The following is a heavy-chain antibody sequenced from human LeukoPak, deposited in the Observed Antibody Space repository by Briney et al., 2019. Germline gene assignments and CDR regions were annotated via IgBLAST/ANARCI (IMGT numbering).Heavy chain of an antibody. CDR2: IIPIFGTA. J-gene: IGHJ4*02. CDR3: ARYIPGDSSGYYDY. D-gene: IGHD3-22*01. Sequence: SVKVSCKASGGTFSSYAISWVRQAPGQGLEWMGGIIPIFGTANYAQKFQGRVTITADESTSTAYMQLSSLRSEDTAVYYCARYIPGDSSGYYDYWGQGTLVTVSS. V-gene: IGHV1-69*01. CDR1: GGTFSSYA.